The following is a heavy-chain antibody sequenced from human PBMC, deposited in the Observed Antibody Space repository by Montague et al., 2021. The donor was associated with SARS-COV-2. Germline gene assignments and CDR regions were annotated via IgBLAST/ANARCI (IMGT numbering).Heavy chain of an antibody. D-gene: IGHD6-19*01. Sequence: SETLSLTCTVSGGSISSSNYFWGWIRQPPGKGLEWIGSIYFGGGTYYNPSLKSRVTISVDTSKNQFSLKLTSVTAADTAVYYCARVHFVSSGWYPDAFDIWGQGTMVTVSS. J-gene: IGHJ3*02. CDR1: GGSISSSNYF. CDR2: IYFGGGT. CDR3: ARVHFVSSGWYPDAFDI. V-gene: IGHV4-39*07.